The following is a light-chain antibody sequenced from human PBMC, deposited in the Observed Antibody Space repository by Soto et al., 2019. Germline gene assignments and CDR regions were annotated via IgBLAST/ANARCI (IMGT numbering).Light chain of an antibody. CDR2: LEGSGSY. CDR1: SGHSSYI. CDR3: ETWDSNTRM. Sequence: QLVLTQSSSASASLGSSVKLTCTLSSGHSSYIIAWHQQQPGKAPRYLMKLEGSGSYNKGSGVPDRFLGSSSGADRYLTISNLQFEDEADYYCETWDSNTRMFGGGTKLTVL. J-gene: IGLJ3*02. V-gene: IGLV4-60*02.